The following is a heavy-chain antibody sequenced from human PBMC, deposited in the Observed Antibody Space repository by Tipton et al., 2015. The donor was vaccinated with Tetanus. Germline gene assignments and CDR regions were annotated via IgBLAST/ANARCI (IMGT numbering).Heavy chain of an antibody. Sequence: TLSLTCTVSGGSVNSGGYYWTWIRLHPRKGLEYIGYVYNSGTTYYKPSLERRVTISIDISTNQFPLSLTSVTAADTALYYCAREVYNGGFYSGVDSWGQGTLVTVSS. J-gene: IGHJ4*02. CDR3: AREVYNGGFYSGVDS. CDR1: GGSVNSGGYY. D-gene: IGHD2-21*01. CDR2: VYNSGTT. V-gene: IGHV4-31*03.